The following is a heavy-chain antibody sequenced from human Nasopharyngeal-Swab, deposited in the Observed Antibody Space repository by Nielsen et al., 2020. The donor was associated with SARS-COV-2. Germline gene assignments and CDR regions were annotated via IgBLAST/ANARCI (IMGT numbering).Heavy chain of an antibody. Sequence: ASVKVSCKAPGYTFTRYYMHWVRQAPGQGLEWMGIINPSGGSTSYAQKFQGRVTMTRDTSTSTVYMELSSLRSEDTAVYYCARDLDDVTTVTPYYYYYGMDVWGQGTTVTVSS. CDR2: INPSGGST. D-gene: IGHD4-17*01. CDR1: GYTFTRYY. V-gene: IGHV1-46*01. CDR3: ARDLDDVTTVTPYYYYYGMDV. J-gene: IGHJ6*02.